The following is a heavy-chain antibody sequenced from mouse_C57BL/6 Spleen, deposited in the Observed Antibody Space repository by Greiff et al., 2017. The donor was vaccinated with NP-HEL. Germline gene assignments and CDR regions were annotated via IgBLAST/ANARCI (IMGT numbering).Heavy chain of an antibody. D-gene: IGHD2-3*01. CDR3: ARENDGYYHRYAMDY. V-gene: IGHV5-17*01. Sequence: DVKLVESGGGLVKPGGSLKLSCAASGFTFSDYGMHWVRQAPEKGLEWVAYISSGSSTIYYADTVKGRFTISRDNAKNTLFLQMTSLRSEDTAMYYCARENDGYYHRYAMDYWGQGTSVTVSS. J-gene: IGHJ4*01. CDR1: GFTFSDYG. CDR2: ISSGSSTI.